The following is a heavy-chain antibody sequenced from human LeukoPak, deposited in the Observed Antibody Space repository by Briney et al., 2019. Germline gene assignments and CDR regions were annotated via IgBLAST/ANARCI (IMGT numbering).Heavy chain of an antibody. CDR3: ARVAGSLWFGESYFDY. J-gene: IGHJ4*02. CDR1: GFTFSSYE. CDR2: ISSSGSTI. D-gene: IGHD3-10*01. V-gene: IGHV3-48*03. Sequence: PGGSLRLSCAASGFTFSSYEMNWVRQAPGKGLEWVSYISSSGSTIYYADSVKGRFTISRDNAKNSLYLQMNSLRAEDTAVYYCARVAGSLWFGESYFDYWGQGTLVTVSS.